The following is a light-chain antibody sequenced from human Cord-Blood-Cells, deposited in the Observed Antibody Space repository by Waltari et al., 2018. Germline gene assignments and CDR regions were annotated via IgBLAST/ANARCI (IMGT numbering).Light chain of an antibody. J-gene: IGKJ4*01. Sequence: DIQMTQSPSTLSASVGDRVTITCRASQSISSWLAWYQQKPGKAPKRLIYKASSLESGVPSRFSGSGSGTEFTLTISSLQPDDFATDYCQQYNSYLTFGGGTKVEIK. CDR1: QSISSW. CDR3: QQYNSYLT. CDR2: KAS. V-gene: IGKV1-5*03.